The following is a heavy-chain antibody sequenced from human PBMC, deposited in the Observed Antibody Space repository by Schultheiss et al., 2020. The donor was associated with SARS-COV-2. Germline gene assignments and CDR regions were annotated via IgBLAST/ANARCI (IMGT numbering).Heavy chain of an antibody. D-gene: IGHD2-2*02. CDR1: GFTFDDYG. V-gene: IGHV3-20*04. J-gene: IGHJ6*03. CDR2: INWNGGST. CDR3: AREGNRYCSSTSCYTAYYYYYYMDV. Sequence: GGSLRLSCAASGFTFDDYGMSWVRQAPGKGLEWVSGINWNGGSTGYADSVKGRFTISRDNAKNSLYLQMNSLRAEDTALYYCAREGNRYCSSTSCYTAYYYYYYMDVWGKGTTVTVSS.